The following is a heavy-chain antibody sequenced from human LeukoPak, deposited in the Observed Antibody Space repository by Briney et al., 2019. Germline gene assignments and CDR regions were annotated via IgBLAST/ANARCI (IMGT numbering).Heavy chain of an antibody. J-gene: IGHJ4*02. Sequence: SETLSLTCTVSGASISSSAFYWGWIRQPPGKGLEWIGSIYYSGSTYYNPSLKSRATISVDTSKNQFSLKLSSVTAADTAVFYCARHLFDSSGYVFDYWGQGTLVTVSS. CDR3: ARHLFDSSGYVFDY. CDR1: GASISSSAFY. V-gene: IGHV4-39*01. CDR2: IYYSGST. D-gene: IGHD3-22*01.